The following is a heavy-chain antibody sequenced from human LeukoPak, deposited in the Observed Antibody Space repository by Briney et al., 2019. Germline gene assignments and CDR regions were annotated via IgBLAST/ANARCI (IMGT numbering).Heavy chain of an antibody. D-gene: IGHD6-19*01. Sequence: GGSLRLSCAASGFTFSSYSMNWVRQAPGKGLEWVSVISGSGGSTYYADSVKGRFTISRDNSKNTLYLQMNSLRAEDTAVYYCAKDAYSSGWYSDYWGQGTLVTVSS. V-gene: IGHV3-23*01. CDR2: ISGSGGST. J-gene: IGHJ4*02. CDR3: AKDAYSSGWYSDY. CDR1: GFTFSSYS.